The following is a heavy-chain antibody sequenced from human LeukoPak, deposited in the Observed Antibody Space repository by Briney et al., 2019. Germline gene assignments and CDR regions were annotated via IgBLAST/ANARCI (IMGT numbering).Heavy chain of an antibody. CDR2: ISYDGSNK. Sequence: GGSLGLSCAASGFTFSSYGMHWVRQAPGKGLEWVAVISYDGSNKYYADSVKGRFTISRDNSKNTLYLQMNSLRAEDTAVYYCAKDQGGGLRYFDWFYFDYWGQGTLVTVSS. J-gene: IGHJ4*02. V-gene: IGHV3-30*18. CDR3: AKDQGGGLRYFDWFYFDY. D-gene: IGHD3-9*01. CDR1: GFTFSSYG.